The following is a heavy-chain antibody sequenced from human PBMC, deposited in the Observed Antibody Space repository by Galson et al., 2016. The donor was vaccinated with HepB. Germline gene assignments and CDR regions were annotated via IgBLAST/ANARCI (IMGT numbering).Heavy chain of an antibody. D-gene: IGHD4-17*01. V-gene: IGHV4-34*01. Sequence: ETLSLTCAVNGGSFSGYYWSWIRQTPTKGLEWIGEINHSGSANYNPSLKRPIIISVDTSKNQFSLKLSSVTAADTAVYYSARGHNPDYGDYASAYYYMDVWGKGTTVTVSS. CDR2: INHSGSA. CDR3: ARGHNPDYGDYASAYYYMDV. CDR1: GGSFSGYY. J-gene: IGHJ6*03.